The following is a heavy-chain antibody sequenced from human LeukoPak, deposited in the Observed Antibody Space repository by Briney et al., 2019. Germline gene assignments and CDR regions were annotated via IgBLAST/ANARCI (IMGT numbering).Heavy chain of an antibody. D-gene: IGHD2-2*01. V-gene: IGHV4-59*01. Sequence: SETLSLTCAVSGGPLTSYYWSWIRQPPGKGLEWIGFIYYRGSTNYNPSLESRVTISVDTSKNRFSLKLSSVTAADTAVYYCARDVVVPAADNWFDPWGQGTLVTVSS. CDR3: ARDVVVPAADNWFDP. CDR1: GGPLTSYY. J-gene: IGHJ5*02. CDR2: IYYRGST.